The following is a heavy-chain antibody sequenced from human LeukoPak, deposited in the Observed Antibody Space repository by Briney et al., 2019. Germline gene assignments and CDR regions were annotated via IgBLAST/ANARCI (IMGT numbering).Heavy chain of an antibody. CDR2: IYHSGST. CDR3: ARDPLYYYDSSGYFDY. D-gene: IGHD3-22*01. V-gene: IGHV4-38-2*02. J-gene: IGHJ4*02. CDR1: GYSISSGYY. Sequence: SETLSLTCTVSGYSISSGYYWGWIRQPPGKGLEWVGSIYHSGSTYYNPSLKSRVTISVDTSKNQFSLKLSSVTAADPAVYYCARDPLYYYDSSGYFDYWGQGTLVTVSS.